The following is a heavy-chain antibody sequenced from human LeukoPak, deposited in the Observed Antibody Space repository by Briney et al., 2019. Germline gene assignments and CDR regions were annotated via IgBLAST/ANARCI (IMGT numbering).Heavy chain of an antibody. CDR2: ISSSGSTI. J-gene: IGHJ4*01. Sequence: GGSLRLSCAASGFTFSGYEMNWVRRAPGKGLEWVSYISSSGSTIYYADSVKGRFTISRDNAKNSLYLQMNSLRAEDTAVYYCASGGSYYPCDYWDQGTLVTVSS. CDR3: ASGGSYYPCDY. D-gene: IGHD3-10*01. CDR1: GFTFSGYE. V-gene: IGHV3-48*03.